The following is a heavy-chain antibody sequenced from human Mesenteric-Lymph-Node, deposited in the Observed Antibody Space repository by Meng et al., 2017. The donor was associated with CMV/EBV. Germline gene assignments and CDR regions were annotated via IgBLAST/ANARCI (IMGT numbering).Heavy chain of an antibody. CDR2: ISSGDTVR. Sequence: GESLKISCAASGFTFSSYEMNWVRQAPGKGLEWVSYISSGDTVRNYVDSVKGRFTIFRDNAKNSLYLQMSSLRAEDTAVYYCARSPKSSWYEFDYWGQGSLVTVSS. CDR3: ARSPKSSWYEFDY. J-gene: IGHJ4*02. CDR1: GFTFSSYE. V-gene: IGHV3-48*03. D-gene: IGHD6-13*01.